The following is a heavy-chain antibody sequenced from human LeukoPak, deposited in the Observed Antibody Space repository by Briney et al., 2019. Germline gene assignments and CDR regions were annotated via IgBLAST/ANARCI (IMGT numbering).Heavy chain of an antibody. D-gene: IGHD6-19*01. CDR2: IDWDDDK. J-gene: IGHJ4*02. Sequence: SGPALVKPTQTLTLTCTLSGFSLSTSGMCVSWIRQPPGKALEWLARIDWDDDKYYSTSLETRLTISKDTSKNQVVLTMTNMDPVDTATYYCARIPQWLNYFDYWGQGTLVTVSS. CDR3: ARIPQWLNYFDY. V-gene: IGHV2-70*11. CDR1: GFSLSTSGMC.